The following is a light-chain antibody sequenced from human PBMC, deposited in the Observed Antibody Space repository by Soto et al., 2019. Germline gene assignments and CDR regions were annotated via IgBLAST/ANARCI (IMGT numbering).Light chain of an antibody. CDR3: SSYASSSTLLL. CDR1: SSDVGGYNY. V-gene: IGLV2-14*01. Sequence: QSALTQPASVSGSTGQSITISCTGTSSDVGGYNYVSWYQQHPGKAPKLLIYEVSHRPSGVSDRFSGSKSGNTASLTISGLRAEDEAAYYCSSYASSSTLLLFGGGTKLTVL. J-gene: IGLJ2*01. CDR2: EVS.